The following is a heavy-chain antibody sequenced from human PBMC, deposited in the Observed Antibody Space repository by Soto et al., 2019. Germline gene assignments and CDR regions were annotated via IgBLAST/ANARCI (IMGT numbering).Heavy chain of an antibody. CDR2: IYYSGST. J-gene: IGHJ6*03. CDR3: ARAPYYDFTDYYYYYYMDV. CDR1: GGSISSYY. V-gene: IGHV4-59*08. D-gene: IGHD3-3*01. Sequence: QVQLQESGPGLVKPSETLSLTCTVSGGSISSYYWSWIRQPPGKGLEWIGYIYYSGSTNDNPSLKSRVTISVDTSKNQFSLKLSSVTAADTAVYYCARAPYYDFTDYYYYYYMDVWGKGTTVTVSS.